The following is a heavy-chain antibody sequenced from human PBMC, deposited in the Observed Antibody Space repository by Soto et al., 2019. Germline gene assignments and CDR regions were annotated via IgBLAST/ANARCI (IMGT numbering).Heavy chain of an antibody. CDR3: ARLIIDHSDYFDY. Sequence: GGSLRLSCAASGFTFSSYWMSWVRQAPGKGLEWVANIKQDGSEKYYVDSVKGRFTISRDNAKNSLYLQMNSLRAEDTAVYYCARLIIDHSDYFDYWGQGTLVTVSS. CDR1: GFTFSSYW. D-gene: IGHD3-10*01. CDR2: IKQDGSEK. J-gene: IGHJ4*02. V-gene: IGHV3-7*01.